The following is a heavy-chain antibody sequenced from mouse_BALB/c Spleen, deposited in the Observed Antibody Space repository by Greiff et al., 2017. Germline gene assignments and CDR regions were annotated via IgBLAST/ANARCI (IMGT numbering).Heavy chain of an antibody. D-gene: IGHD2-2*01. Sequence: VQLQQSGPELVKPGASVKMSCKASGYTFTSYVMHWVKQKPGQGLEWIGYINPYNDGTKYNEKFKGKATLTSDKSSSTAYMELSSLTSEDSAVYYCARWEYGYDEGPDFDYWGQGTTLTVSS. J-gene: IGHJ2*01. V-gene: IGHV1-14*01. CDR3: ARWEYGYDEGPDFDY. CDR2: INPYNDGT. CDR1: GYTFTSYV.